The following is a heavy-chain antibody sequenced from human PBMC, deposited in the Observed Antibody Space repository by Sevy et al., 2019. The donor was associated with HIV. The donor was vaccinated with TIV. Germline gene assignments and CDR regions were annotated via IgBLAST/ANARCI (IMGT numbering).Heavy chain of an antibody. V-gene: IGHV1-69*13. CDR2: IIPIFGTA. J-gene: IGHJ3*02. Sequence: ASVKVSCKASGGTFSSYAISWVRQAPGQGLEWMGGIIPIFGTANYAQKFQGRVTITADESTGTAYMELSSLRSEDTAVYYCARVVTMVRGVIMHDAFDIWGQGTMVTVSS. CDR1: GGTFSSYA. D-gene: IGHD3-10*01. CDR3: ARVVTMVRGVIMHDAFDI.